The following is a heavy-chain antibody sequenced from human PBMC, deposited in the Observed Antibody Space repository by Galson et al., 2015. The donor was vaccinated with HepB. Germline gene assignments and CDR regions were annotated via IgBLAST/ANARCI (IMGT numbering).Heavy chain of an antibody. CDR2: ISGSGGST. CDR1: GFTFSSYA. J-gene: IGHJ4*02. V-gene: IGHV3-23*01. Sequence: SLRLSCAASGFTFSSYAMSWVRQAPGKGLEWVPAISGSGGSTYYADSVKGRFTISRDNSKNTLYLQMNSLRAEDTAVYYCAKDRSSSLTIDYWGQGTLVTVSS. D-gene: IGHD2-2*01. CDR3: AKDRSSSLTIDY.